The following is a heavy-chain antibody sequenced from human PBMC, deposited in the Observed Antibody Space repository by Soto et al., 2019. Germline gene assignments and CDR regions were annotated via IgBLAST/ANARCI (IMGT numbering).Heavy chain of an antibody. J-gene: IGHJ3*02. CDR3: ARGTPALFAVEQTAAGGSGTDAFDI. Sequence: PSETLSLTCGVSGGSVSSGDYSWGWIRQPPGKGLEWIGHTYYSGNNTYNPSLRSRVTISLDTSKNEFSLKLRSVTAADTAGYDCARGTPALFAVEQTAAGGSGTDAFDIWGQGTMVTVSS. CDR2: TYYSGNN. CDR1: GGSVSSGDYS. D-gene: IGHD3-10*01. V-gene: IGHV4-61*08.